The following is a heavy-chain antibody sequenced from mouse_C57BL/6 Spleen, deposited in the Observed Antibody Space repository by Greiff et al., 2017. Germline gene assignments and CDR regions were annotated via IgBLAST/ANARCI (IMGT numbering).Heavy chain of an antibody. J-gene: IGHJ3*01. CDR3: AKGAPLANWDVEGFAY. Sequence: QVQLQQSGPGLVQPSQSLSITCTVSGFSLTSYGVHWVRQSPGKGLEWLGVIWRGGSTDYNAAFMSRLSITKDNSKSQVFFKMNSLQADYTAIYYCAKGAPLANWDVEGFAYWGQGTLVTVSA. CDR1: GFSLTSYG. V-gene: IGHV2-5*01. CDR2: IWRGGST. D-gene: IGHD4-1*01.